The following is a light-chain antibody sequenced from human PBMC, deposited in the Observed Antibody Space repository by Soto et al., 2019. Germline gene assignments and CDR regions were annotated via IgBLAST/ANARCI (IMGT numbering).Light chain of an antibody. Sequence: QSALSQPASVSGSPGQSITISCTGTSSDVCGFEYVSWYQHQPGKAPKLIIYDVTKRPSGVSNRFSGSKSGNTASLTISGIQAEDEGDYYCGSITRSSTSVFGTGTKV. CDR1: SSDVCGFEY. CDR3: GSITRSSTSV. J-gene: IGLJ1*01. V-gene: IGLV2-14*01. CDR2: DVT.